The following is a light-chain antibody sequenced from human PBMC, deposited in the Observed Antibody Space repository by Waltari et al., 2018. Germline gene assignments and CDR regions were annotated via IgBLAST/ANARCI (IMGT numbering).Light chain of an antibody. CDR3: QKYGTLPAT. CDR1: QSVSRT. Sequence: ELVLTQSPGTLSLSPGDRATLSCRASQSVSRTLAWYQQKRGQAHRRLIYDASSRATGIPDRVSGSGSGTDFSLTISRLEPEDFAVYYCQKYGTLPATFGQGTKVEIK. CDR2: DAS. J-gene: IGKJ1*01. V-gene: IGKV3-20*01.